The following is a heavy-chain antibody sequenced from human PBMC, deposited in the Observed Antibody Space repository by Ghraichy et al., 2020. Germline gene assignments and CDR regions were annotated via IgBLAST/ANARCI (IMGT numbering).Heavy chain of an antibody. J-gene: IGHJ4*02. D-gene: IGHD3-3*01. CDR1: GGSVSSGSYY. V-gene: IGHV4-61*01. CDR2: IYYSGST. Sequence: SETLSLTCTVSGGSVSSGSYYWSWIRQPPGKGLEWIGYIYYSGSTNYNPSLKSRVTISVDTSKNQFSLKLSSVTAADTAVYYCARITIFPQGPSFDYWGQGTLVTVSS. CDR3: ARITIFPQGPSFDY.